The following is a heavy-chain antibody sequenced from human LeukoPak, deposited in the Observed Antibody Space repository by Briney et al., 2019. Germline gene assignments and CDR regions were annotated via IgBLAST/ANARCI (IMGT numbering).Heavy chain of an antibody. J-gene: IGHJ4*02. Sequence: GGSLRLSCAASGFTFSSYGMHWVRQAPGKGLEWVSVIYSDGSTYYADSVKGRFTISRDNSKNTLYLQMNSLRAEDTAVYYCARGGGSYLTWGQGTPVTVSS. CDR2: IYSDGST. CDR1: GFTFSSYG. D-gene: IGHD1-26*01. V-gene: IGHV3-66*01. CDR3: ARGGGSYLT.